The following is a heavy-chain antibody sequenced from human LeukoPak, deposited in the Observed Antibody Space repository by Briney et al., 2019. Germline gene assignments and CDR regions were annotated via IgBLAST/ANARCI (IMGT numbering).Heavy chain of an antibody. Sequence: SETLSLTCTVSGYSISSGYYWGWIRQPPGKGLEWIGSIYHSGSTYYNPSLKSRVTISVDTSKNQFSLKLSSVTAADTAVYYCARTESDVDTAMAYYFDYWGQGTLVTVSS. D-gene: IGHD5-18*01. CDR2: IYHSGST. J-gene: IGHJ4*02. V-gene: IGHV4-38-2*02. CDR3: ARTESDVDTAMAYYFDY. CDR1: GYSISSGYY.